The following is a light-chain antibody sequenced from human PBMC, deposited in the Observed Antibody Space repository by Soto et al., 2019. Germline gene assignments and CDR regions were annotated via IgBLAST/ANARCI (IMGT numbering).Light chain of an antibody. J-gene: IGKJ4*01. Sequence: TQSTATLSLSPGEGSTLSCRTSQRVGSNFAWHQQKPGPPTRLLIYDISTRATGIPTRFSGSGSGTEFTLTISSLQSEDFAVYYCQQYNSWPLTFGGGTKVDIK. CDR3: QQYNSWPLT. CDR2: DIS. V-gene: IGKV3D-15*01. CDR1: QRVGSN.